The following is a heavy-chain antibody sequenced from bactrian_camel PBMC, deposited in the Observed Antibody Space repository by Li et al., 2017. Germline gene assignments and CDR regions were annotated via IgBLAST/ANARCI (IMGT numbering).Heavy chain of an antibody. CDR3: VAGLRRGGDWFRATDFAY. V-gene: IGHV3S68*01. D-gene: IGHD5*01. J-gene: IGHJ6*01. CDR2: IWTGDDVA. Sequence: QVQLVESGGGSVQAGGSVRLACTYAKNSGEYCMGWFRQAPGKEREGVARIWTGDDVANYTDSVKGRFTISTDNARDTLYLQMNNLKPEDTATYYCVAGLRRGGDWFRATDFAYWGQGTQVTVS. CDR1: KNSGEYC.